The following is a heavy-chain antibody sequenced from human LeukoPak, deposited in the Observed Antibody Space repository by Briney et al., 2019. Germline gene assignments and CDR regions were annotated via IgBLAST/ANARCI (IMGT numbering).Heavy chain of an antibody. V-gene: IGHV3-9*01. Sequence: GRSLRLSFAACGFTFDDYAMHWVRQAPGKGLEWVSGIIWNSGSIGYADSVKGRFTISRDNAKNSLYLQMNSLRAEDTALYYCARVNLEGIYDWYFDLWGRGTLVTVSS. CDR1: GFTFDDYA. CDR2: IIWNSGSI. J-gene: IGHJ2*01. D-gene: IGHD2/OR15-2a*01. CDR3: ARVNLEGIYDWYFDL.